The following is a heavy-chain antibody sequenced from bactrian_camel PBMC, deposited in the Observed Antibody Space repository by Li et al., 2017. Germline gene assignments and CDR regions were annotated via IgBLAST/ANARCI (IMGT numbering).Heavy chain of an antibody. CDR2: IESDGST. CDR1: GDIIGRYC. Sequence: VQLVESGGGSVQVGGSLRLSCVASGDIIGRYCMGWFRQIPDKEREGVAGIESDGSTSYADSVKGRFTISQGSAKNTLYLHMDSLEPDDTAMYYCAAAVASWAPRVCGTRGNDYAYWGQGTQVTVS. V-gene: IGHV3S55*01. J-gene: IGHJ4*01. CDR3: AAAVASWAPRVCGTRGNDYAY. D-gene: IGHD1*01.